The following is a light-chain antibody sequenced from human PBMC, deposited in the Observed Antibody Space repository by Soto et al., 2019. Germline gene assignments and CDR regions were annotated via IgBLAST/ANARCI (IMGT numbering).Light chain of an antibody. CDR1: SSDFGYYNY. J-gene: IGLJ1*01. V-gene: IGLV2-11*01. Sequence: QSVLTQPRSVTGSPVQSVTISCTGTSSDFGYYNYVSWYQQHPGTAPKLMIYDVSMRPSGVPDRFSGSKSGDTASLTISGLQAEDEADYYCCSYAGSYTFYVFGTGTKVTVL. CDR2: DVS. CDR3: CSYAGSYTFYV.